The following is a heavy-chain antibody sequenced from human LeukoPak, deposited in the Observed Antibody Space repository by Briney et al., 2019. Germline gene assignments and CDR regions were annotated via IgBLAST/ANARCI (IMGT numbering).Heavy chain of an antibody. D-gene: IGHD4-23*01. CDR2: ISHSGST. J-gene: IGHJ4*02. CDR1: GGSISSGGYS. V-gene: IGHV4-30-2*01. Sequence: SETLSLTCAVSGGSISSGGYSWSWIRQPPGKGLEWIGYISHSGSTYHNPSLKSRVTISVDRSKNQFSLKLSSVTATDTAVYYCARSDYGGNWGYFDYWGQGALVTVSS. CDR3: ARSDYGGNWGYFDY.